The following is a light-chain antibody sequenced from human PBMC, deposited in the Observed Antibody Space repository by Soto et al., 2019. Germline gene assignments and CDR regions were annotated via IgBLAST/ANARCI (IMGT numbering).Light chain of an antibody. CDR2: GAS. Sequence: DIVLTQSPGTLSLFPGERATLSCRASQSLSSRFLAWYQQKPGQAPKLLISGASSRATGIPDRFSGSGSGTDFTLTISRLEPEDFAVYYCLQCDGSLTFGGGTKVEIK. V-gene: IGKV3-20*01. CDR3: LQCDGSLT. CDR1: QSLSSRF. J-gene: IGKJ4*01.